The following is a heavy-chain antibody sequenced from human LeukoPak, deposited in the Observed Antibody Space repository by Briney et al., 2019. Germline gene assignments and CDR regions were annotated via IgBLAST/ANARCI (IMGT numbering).Heavy chain of an antibody. CDR1: GYTFTSYD. Sequence: ASVKVSCKASGYTFTSYDINWVRQATGQGLEWMGWMNPNSGNTGYAQKFQGRVTMTEDTSTDTAYMELSSLRSEDAAVYYCANGAVAGHIDYWGQGTLVTVSS. D-gene: IGHD6-19*01. V-gene: IGHV1-8*01. CDR2: MNPNSGNT. J-gene: IGHJ4*02. CDR3: ANGAVAGHIDY.